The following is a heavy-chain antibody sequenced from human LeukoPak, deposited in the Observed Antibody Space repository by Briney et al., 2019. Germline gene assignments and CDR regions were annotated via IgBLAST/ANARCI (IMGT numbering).Heavy chain of an antibody. Sequence: SETLSLTCAVYGGSFSGYYWSWIRQPPGKGLEWIGEINHSGSTNYNPSLKSRVTISVDTSKNLFSLKLSSVTAADTAVYYCATTVGAWRFDYWGQGALVTVSS. CDR1: GGSFSGYY. CDR3: ATTVGAWRFDY. V-gene: IGHV4-34*01. D-gene: IGHD3-16*01. CDR2: INHSGST. J-gene: IGHJ4*02.